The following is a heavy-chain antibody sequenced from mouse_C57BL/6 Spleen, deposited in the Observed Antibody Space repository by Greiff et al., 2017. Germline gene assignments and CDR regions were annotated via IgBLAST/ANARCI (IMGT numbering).Heavy chain of an antibody. CDR2: FFPGVGDT. Sequence: QVQLKQPGPELVKPGASVKISCQASGYAFSSSWLHWVKQRPGKGLAWIGRFFPGVGDTNYNGTCKGKATLTADKTTSTAYMQLSSLTSEDAAVYVCARAAQATFDDWGQGTTLTVSS. J-gene: IGHJ2*01. CDR1: GYAFSSSW. V-gene: IGHV1-82*01. CDR3: ARAAQATFDD. D-gene: IGHD3-2*02.